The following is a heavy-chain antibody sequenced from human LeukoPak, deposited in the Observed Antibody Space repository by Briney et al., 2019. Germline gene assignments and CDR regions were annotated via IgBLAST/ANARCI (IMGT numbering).Heavy chain of an antibody. D-gene: IGHD3-10*01. CDR2: ISWNSGSI. CDR3: AKESITMVRGVTPKYYYYYYGMDV. J-gene: IGHJ6*02. Sequence: LPGGSLRLSCAASGFTFSSYAMHWVRQAPGKGLEWVSGISWNSGSIGYADSVKGRFTISRDNAKNSLYLQMNSLRAEDTALYYCAKESITMVRGVTPKYYYYYYGMDVWGQGTTVTVSS. V-gene: IGHV3-9*01. CDR1: GFTFSSYA.